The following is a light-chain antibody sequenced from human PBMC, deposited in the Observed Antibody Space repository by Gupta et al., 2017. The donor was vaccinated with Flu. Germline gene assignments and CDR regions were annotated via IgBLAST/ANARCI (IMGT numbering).Light chain of an antibody. V-gene: IGKV3-15*01. CDR2: GAS. CDR3: QQYDNWPQT. J-gene: IGKJ2*01. CDR1: QSISSN. Sequence: PATLSVSPGERATLSCRASQSISSNLAWYQQEPGQAPRLLIFGASTRATRIPARFSGSGSGTEFTLTISSLQSEDFAVYYCQQYDNWPQTFGQGTKVEIK.